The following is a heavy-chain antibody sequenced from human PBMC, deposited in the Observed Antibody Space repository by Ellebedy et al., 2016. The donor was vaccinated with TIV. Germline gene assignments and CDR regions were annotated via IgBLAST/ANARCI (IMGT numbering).Heavy chain of an antibody. J-gene: IGHJ4*02. CDR3: TRRGSMFDH. Sequence: GGSLRLXXAASGFTFSSYWMHWVRQAPGKGLVWVSRINSDETSTSYADSVKGRFTISRDNARDSLYLQMNSLRAEDTAVYYCTRRGSMFDHWGQGTLVSVSS. V-gene: IGHV3-74*01. CDR2: INSDETST. CDR1: GFTFSSYW.